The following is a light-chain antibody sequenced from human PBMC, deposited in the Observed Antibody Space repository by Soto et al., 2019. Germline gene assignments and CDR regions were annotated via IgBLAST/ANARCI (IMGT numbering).Light chain of an antibody. CDR2: DAS. CDR1: QSISSW. V-gene: IGKV1-5*01. CDR3: IQDYNYPLT. J-gene: IGKJ4*01. Sequence: DIQMTQSPSTLSASVGDRVTITCRASQSISSWLAWYQQKLGRAPRLLIYDASSLESGVPSRFSGSGYGTEFTLTISSLQPDDFATYYCIQDYNYPLTFGGGTRVEIK.